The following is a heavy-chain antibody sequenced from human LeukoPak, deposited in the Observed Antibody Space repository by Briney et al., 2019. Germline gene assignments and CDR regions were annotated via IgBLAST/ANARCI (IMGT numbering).Heavy chain of an antibody. Sequence: PSETLSLTCAVYGGSFSGYYWSWIRQPPGKGLEWIGEINHSGSTNYNPSLKSRVTISVDTSKNQFSLKLSSVTAADTAVYYCARASTSTRLGTYYFDYWGQGTLVTVSS. V-gene: IGHV4-34*01. CDR2: INHSGST. D-gene: IGHD3-10*01. J-gene: IGHJ4*02. CDR1: GGSFSGYY. CDR3: ARASTSTRLGTYYFDY.